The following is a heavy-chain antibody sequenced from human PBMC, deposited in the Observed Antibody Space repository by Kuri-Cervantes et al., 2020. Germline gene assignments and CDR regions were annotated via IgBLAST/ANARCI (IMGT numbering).Heavy chain of an antibody. CDR2: INPNSGGT. D-gene: IGHD2-2*01. V-gene: IGHV1-2*02. Sequence: ASVKVSCKASGYTFTGYYMHWVRQAPGQGLEWMGWINPNSGGTNYAQKFQGRVTMTRDTSISTAYMELSSVTAADTAVYYCARDHRARITRYYYGMDGCGQGTTVTVSS. CDR3: ARDHRARITRYYYGMDG. J-gene: IGHJ6*01. CDR1: GYTFTGYY.